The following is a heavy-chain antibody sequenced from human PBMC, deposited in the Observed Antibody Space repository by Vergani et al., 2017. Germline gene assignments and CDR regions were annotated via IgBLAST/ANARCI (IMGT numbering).Heavy chain of an antibody. Sequence: QVQLQESGPGLLKPSQTLSLTCTVSGGSISSGSYYWSWIRQPAGKGLECIGRVYTSRSTNYNPSLKSRVTISVDTSKNQFSLKLSSVTAADTAVYYCATGTTVTYSSGVGYSWFDPWGQGTLVTVSS. CDR1: GGSISSGSYY. CDR3: ATGTTVTYSSGVGYSWFDP. D-gene: IGHD4-17*01. CDR2: VYTSRST. J-gene: IGHJ5*02. V-gene: IGHV4-61*02.